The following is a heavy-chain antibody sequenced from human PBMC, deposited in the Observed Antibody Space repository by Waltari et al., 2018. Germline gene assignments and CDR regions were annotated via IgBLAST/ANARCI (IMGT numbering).Heavy chain of an antibody. CDR2: IYYSGST. J-gene: IGHJ5*02. Sequence: QLQLQESGPGLVKPSETLSLTCPVSGGSISSSSYYWGWIRQPPGKGLEWIGSIYYSGSTYYNPSLKSRVTISVDTSKNQFSLKLSSVTAADTAVYYCARVIAVAGWFDPWGQGTLVTVSS. V-gene: IGHV4-39*01. CDR1: GGSISSSSYY. D-gene: IGHD6-19*01. CDR3: ARVIAVAGWFDP.